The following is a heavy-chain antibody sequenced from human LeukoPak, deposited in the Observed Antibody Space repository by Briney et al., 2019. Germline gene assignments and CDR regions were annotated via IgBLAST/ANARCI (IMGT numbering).Heavy chain of an antibody. CDR1: GGSFRGYY. CDR2: ISHSGST. Sequence: SETLSLTCAVYGGSFRGYYWSWIRQSPGKGLEWVGEISHSGSTNYNPSLKSRFTISVDTSKNQFSLKLSSVTAADTAVYYCARDAGDSSGYSFDYWGQGTLVTVSS. CDR3: ARDAGDSSGYSFDY. D-gene: IGHD3-22*01. V-gene: IGHV4-34*01. J-gene: IGHJ4*02.